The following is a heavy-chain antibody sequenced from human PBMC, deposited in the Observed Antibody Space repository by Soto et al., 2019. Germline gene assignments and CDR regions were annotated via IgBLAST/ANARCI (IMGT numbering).Heavy chain of an antibody. J-gene: IGHJ4*02. CDR3: ARDGGDDEFWSGYSVY. Sequence: EVQLVESGGGLVQPGGSLRLSCAASGFTFSSYEMNWVRQAPGKGLEWVSYISSSGSTIYYADSVKGRFTISRDNAKNTLYRQINSVRAEDTAVYYCARDGGDDEFWSGYSVYWGQGTLVAVSS. V-gene: IGHV3-48*03. D-gene: IGHD3-3*01. CDR2: ISSSGSTI. CDR1: GFTFSSYE.